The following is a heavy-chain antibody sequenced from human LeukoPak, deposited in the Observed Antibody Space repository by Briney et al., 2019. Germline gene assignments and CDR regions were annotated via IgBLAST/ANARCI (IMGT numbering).Heavy chain of an antibody. D-gene: IGHD2-2*01. J-gene: IGHJ4*02. V-gene: IGHV4-34*01. CDR1: GESFSGYY. Sequence: SETLSLTCAVYGESFSGYYWNWIRQPPGKGLEWIREINHSGSTKYNPSLKSRVTISVDTSKNQFSLKLSSVTAADTAVYYCARPLQCSSTTCQGPFDYWGQGTLVTVSS. CDR3: ARPLQCSSTTCQGPFDY. CDR2: INHSGST.